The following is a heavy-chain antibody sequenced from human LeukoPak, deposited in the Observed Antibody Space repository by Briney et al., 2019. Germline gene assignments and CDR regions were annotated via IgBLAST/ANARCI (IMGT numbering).Heavy chain of an antibody. D-gene: IGHD1-26*01. CDR3: ATPRGWELLFLNY. Sequence: GASVKVSCKASGGTFSSYAISWVRQAPGQGLEWMGGIIPIFGTANYAQKFQGRVTITADESTSTAYMELSSLRSEDTAVYYCATPRGWELLFLNYWGQGTLVTVSS. J-gene: IGHJ4*02. V-gene: IGHV1-69*13. CDR1: GGTFSSYA. CDR2: IIPIFGTA.